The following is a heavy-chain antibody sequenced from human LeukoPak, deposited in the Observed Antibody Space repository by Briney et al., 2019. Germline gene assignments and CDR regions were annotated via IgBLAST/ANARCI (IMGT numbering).Heavy chain of an antibody. J-gene: IGHJ4*02. Sequence: GASVKVSCKASGYTFTSYDINWVRQATGQWLEWMGWMNPNSGNTGYAQKFQGRVTMTRDTSISTAYMELSRLRSDDTAVYYCARDRVTMVPEGHFDYWGQGTLVTVSS. CDR3: ARDRVTMVPEGHFDY. CDR1: GYTFTSYD. V-gene: IGHV1-8*01. CDR2: MNPNSGNT. D-gene: IGHD2-8*01.